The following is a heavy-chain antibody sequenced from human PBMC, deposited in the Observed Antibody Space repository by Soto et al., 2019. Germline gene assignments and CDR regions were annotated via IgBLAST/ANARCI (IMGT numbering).Heavy chain of an antibody. V-gene: IGHV3-21*01. J-gene: IGHJ4*02. Sequence: GGSLRLSCAVSGFTLSSYSMNWVRQAPGKGLEWVSSSSSSDTYKYYADSVKGRFTISRDNDKNSLYLQMSSLRAEDTAVYYCARDGSGSYYANLDFWGQGTLVTVSS. CDR1: GFTLSSYS. CDR3: ARDGSGSYYANLDF. CDR2: SSSSDTYK. D-gene: IGHD3-10*01.